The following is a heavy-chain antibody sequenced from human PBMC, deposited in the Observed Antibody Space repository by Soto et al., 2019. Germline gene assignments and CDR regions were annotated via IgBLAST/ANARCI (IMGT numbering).Heavy chain of an antibody. V-gene: IGHV3-74*01. D-gene: IGHD6-13*01. CDR3: GRGVVVYQQLVRGREWFDP. CDR2: IDSDGRST. J-gene: IGHJ5*02. Sequence: VQLVESGGGPVQPGGSLTLSCAVSGFTLRSYWMHWVRQAPGKGLEWVARIDSDGRSTNYADVVKGRFTISRDNDKKAVFLHRNSMRAEARAVYYCGRGVVVYQQLVRGREWFDPWGQGTLVTVSS. CDR1: GFTLRSYW.